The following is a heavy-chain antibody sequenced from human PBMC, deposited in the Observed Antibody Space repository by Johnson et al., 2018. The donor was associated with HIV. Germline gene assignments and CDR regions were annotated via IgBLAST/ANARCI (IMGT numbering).Heavy chain of an antibody. D-gene: IGHD3-10*01. CDR2: ISSSGSTI. J-gene: IGHJ3*02. CDR1: GFTVSGNY. V-gene: IGHV3-11*04. CDR3: ARVRSALRLAFDI. Sequence: QVKLVESGGGLVQPGGSLRLSCAASGFTVSGNYMTWVRQAPGKGLEWVSYISSSGSTIYYADSVKGRFTISRDNAKNSLYLQMNSLRAEDTAVYYCARVRSALRLAFDIWGQGTMVTVSS.